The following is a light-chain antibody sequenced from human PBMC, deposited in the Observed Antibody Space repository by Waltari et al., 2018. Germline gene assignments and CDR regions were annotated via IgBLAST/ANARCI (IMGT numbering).Light chain of an antibody. V-gene: IGLV2-14*01. CDR2: EVS. CDR3: SSYRSSTTRV. Sequence: QSALTQPASVSGSPGQSITISCTGTSSDVGGYNSVSWYQQHPGKAPKLMIYEVSNRPSGVSDRCSGSTSGNPASLAISGLQAEDEADYYCSSYRSSTTRVFGTGTKVTVL. J-gene: IGLJ1*01. CDR1: SSDVGGYNS.